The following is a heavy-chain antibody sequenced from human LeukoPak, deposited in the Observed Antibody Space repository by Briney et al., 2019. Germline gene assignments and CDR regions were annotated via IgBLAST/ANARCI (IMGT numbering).Heavy chain of an antibody. CDR2: INPNSGGT. J-gene: IGHJ4*02. CDR1: GYTFTGYY. D-gene: IGHD4-17*01. Sequence: ASVKVSCKASGYTFTGYYMHWVRQAPGQGLEWMGWINPNSGGTNYAQKFQGRVTMTRDTSISTAYMELSRLRSDDTAVYYCAKGGDYGDYDATPFDYWGQGTLVTVSS. CDR3: AKGGDYGDYDATPFDY. V-gene: IGHV1-2*02.